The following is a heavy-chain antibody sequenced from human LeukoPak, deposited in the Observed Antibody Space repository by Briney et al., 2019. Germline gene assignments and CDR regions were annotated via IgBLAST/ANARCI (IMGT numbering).Heavy chain of an antibody. V-gene: IGHV4-39*01. CDR1: GGSISSSSYS. J-gene: IGHJ4*02. D-gene: IGHD6-19*01. Sequence: SETLSLTCTVSGGSISSSSYSWGWIRQPPGKGLEWIGSIYYSGSTYYNPSLKSRVTISVDTSKNQFSLKLSSVTAADTAVYYCARVSSGWYWVYWGQGTLVTVSS. CDR3: ARVSSGWYWVY. CDR2: IYYSGST.